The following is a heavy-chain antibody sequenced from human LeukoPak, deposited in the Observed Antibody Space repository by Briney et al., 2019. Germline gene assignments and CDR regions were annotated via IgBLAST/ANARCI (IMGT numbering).Heavy chain of an antibody. CDR3: ARNPYRSGAMDV. Sequence: AAVKVSCKASGYTFTTYDINWVRQATGQGLEWMGWMTPTSGNTGYAQKFQGRVTLTRNTSTNTAYMELSSLRSDDTAVYYCARNPYRSGAMDVWGQGTRSPSP. V-gene: IGHV1-8*02. CDR1: GYTFTTYD. D-gene: IGHD3-10*01. CDR2: MTPTSGNT. J-gene: IGHJ6*02.